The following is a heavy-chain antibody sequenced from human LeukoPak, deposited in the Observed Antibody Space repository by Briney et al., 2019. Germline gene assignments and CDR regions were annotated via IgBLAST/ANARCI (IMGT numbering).Heavy chain of an antibody. V-gene: IGHV3-23*01. J-gene: IGHJ4*02. CDR2: ISGSGTST. Sequence: GGSLRLSCSASGSTFRDYAMSWVRQAPGKGLEWVSAISGSGTSTYYADPVRGRFTISRDNSKNTLYLQMSSLRADDTAVYYCARGPRISNLEHWGQGTLVTVSS. CDR1: GSTFRDYA. CDR3: ARGPRISNLEH. D-gene: IGHD2-15*01.